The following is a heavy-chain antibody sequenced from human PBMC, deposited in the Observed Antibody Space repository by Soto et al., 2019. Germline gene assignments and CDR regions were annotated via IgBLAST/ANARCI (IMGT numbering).Heavy chain of an antibody. D-gene: IGHD2-15*01. Sequence: QVPVVQSGAEVRKPGASVKLSCKVLAYTLTEFPIHWVRQAPGKGLEWMGVSDPDEGDTIFAQKFQGRVTMTEDTSTDTVYMELSSLRSEDTAVYYCPIGGRAAEFDYWGQGTLVTVSS. V-gene: IGHV1-24*01. CDR1: AYTLTEFP. CDR3: PIGGRAAEFDY. J-gene: IGHJ4*02. CDR2: SDPDEGDT.